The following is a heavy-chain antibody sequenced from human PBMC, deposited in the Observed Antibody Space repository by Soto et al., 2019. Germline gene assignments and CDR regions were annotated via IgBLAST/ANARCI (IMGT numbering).Heavy chain of an antibody. CDR1: GFTFSSYA. V-gene: IGHV3-23*01. CDR2: ISGSGGST. Sequence: GGSLRLSCAASGFTFSSYAMSWVRQAPGKGLEWVSAISGSGGSTYYADSVKGRFTISRDNSKNTLYLQMNSLRAEDTAVYYYGRGGAAPRRYYYYYMDVWGKGTTVTVSS. J-gene: IGHJ6*03. D-gene: IGHD6-6*01. CDR3: GRGGAAPRRYYYYYMDV.